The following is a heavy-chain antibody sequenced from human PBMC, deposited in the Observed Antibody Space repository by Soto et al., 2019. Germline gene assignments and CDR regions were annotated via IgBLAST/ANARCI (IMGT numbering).Heavy chain of an antibody. J-gene: IGHJ4*02. V-gene: IGHV3-15*01. Sequence: PGGSLRLSCAASGFTSNNAWMSWVRQAPGKGLEWVGHIKSKTDGGTTDYAAPVKGRFTIPRDDSKNTLYLQMNSLKTEDTAVYYCTGRNFDYWGQGTLVTAPQ. CDR2: IKSKTDGGTT. CDR3: TGRNFDY. CDR1: GFTSNNAW.